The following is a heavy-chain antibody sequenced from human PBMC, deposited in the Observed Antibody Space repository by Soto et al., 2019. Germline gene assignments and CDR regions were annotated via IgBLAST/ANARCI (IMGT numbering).Heavy chain of an antibody. CDR2: IYYSGST. CDR1: GGSISSYY. D-gene: IGHD2-15*01. J-gene: IGHJ6*02. CDR3: ARLRGYCSGGSCHWLRLGVYYYYGMDV. V-gene: IGHV4-59*01. Sequence: PSETLSLTCTVSGGSISSYYWSWIRQPPGKGLEWIGYIYYSGSTNYNPSLKSRVTISVDTSKNQFSLKLSSVTAADTAVYCCARLRGYCSGGSCHWLRLGVYYYYGMDVWGQGTTVPVSS.